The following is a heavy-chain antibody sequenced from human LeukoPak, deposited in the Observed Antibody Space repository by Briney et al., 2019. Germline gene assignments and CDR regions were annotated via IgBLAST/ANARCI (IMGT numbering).Heavy chain of an antibody. CDR1: GASISSGGYY. CDR3: ARCRLPYDFDY. J-gene: IGHJ4*02. V-gene: IGHV4-31*03. Sequence: SQTLSLTCTVSGASISSGGYYWSWLRQHAGKGLEWIGYIYYTGSTYYNPSLKRRVTNSVDTSKNQFSLKLSSVTAADTAFYYCARCRLPYDFDYWGQGTLVTVSS. CDR2: IYYTGST. D-gene: IGHD3-16*01.